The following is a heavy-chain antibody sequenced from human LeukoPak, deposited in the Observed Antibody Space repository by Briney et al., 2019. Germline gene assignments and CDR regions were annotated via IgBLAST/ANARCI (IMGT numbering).Heavy chain of an antibody. CDR3: ARDYYGSASYWN. Sequence: GASVKVSCKASGYTFTGYYMHWVRQAPGQGRDWVGWINPNSGGTNYAQKFQGRGTMTRDRSISTAYMEVSRLRSDDTAVYYCARDYYGSASYWNWGQGTLVTVSS. CDR1: GYTFTGYY. D-gene: IGHD3-10*01. J-gene: IGHJ4*02. CDR2: INPNSGGT. V-gene: IGHV1-2*02.